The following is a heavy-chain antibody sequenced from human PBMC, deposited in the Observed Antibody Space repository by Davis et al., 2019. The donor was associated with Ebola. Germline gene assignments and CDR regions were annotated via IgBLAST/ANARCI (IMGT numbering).Heavy chain of an antibody. V-gene: IGHV3-21*01. Sequence: GESLKISCAASGFTFSSYSMNWVRQAPGKGLEWVSSISSSSSYIYYADSVKGRFTISRDNAKNSLYLQMNSLRAEDTAVYYCARDWHYAQAFDIWGQGTMVTVSS. CDR3: ARDWHYAQAFDI. D-gene: IGHD2-2*01. CDR2: ISSSSSYI. J-gene: IGHJ3*02. CDR1: GFTFSSYS.